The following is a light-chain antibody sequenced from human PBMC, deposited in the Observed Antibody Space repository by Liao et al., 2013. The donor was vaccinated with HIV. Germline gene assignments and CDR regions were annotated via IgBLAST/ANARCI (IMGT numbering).Light chain of an antibody. Sequence: SYVLTQPPSVSVAPGKTASITCGGNNIGSKSVHWYQQKPGQAPVLVISYDSDRPSGIPERFSGSNSGNTATLTISSVEVGDEADYYCQVWGYTSDHRKFFGGGTKLTVL. CDR1: NIGSKS. CDR2: YDS. CDR3: QVWGYTSDHRKF. J-gene: IGLJ2*01. V-gene: IGLV3-21*04.